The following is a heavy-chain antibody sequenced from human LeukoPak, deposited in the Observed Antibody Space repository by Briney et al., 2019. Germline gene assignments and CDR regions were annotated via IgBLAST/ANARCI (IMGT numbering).Heavy chain of an antibody. J-gene: IGHJ4*02. Sequence: GGSLSLSCTASGFIASSNYMSWVRQAPGQGLEWVSLIYSGGSTYYTDSVMGRSTISRDKSNNTLYLQMNSLRAEDTAVYYCATGGRSGVAFDSWGQGTLVTVSS. CDR2: IYSGGST. CDR1: GFIASSNY. D-gene: IGHD2-15*01. V-gene: IGHV3-53*01. CDR3: ATGGRSGVAFDS.